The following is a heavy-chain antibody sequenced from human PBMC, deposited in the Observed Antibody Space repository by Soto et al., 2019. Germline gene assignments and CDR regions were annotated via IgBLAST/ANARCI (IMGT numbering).Heavy chain of an antibody. Sequence: SETLSLTCTVSGGSISSYYWSWIRQPPGKGLEWIGYIYYSGSTNYNPSLKSRVTISVDTSKNQFSLKLSSVTAADTAVYYCARRDPYGDYVGFVFDYWGQGTLVTVSS. CDR2: IYYSGST. CDR3: ARRDPYGDYVGFVFDY. V-gene: IGHV4-59*08. D-gene: IGHD4-17*01. CDR1: GGSISSYY. J-gene: IGHJ4*02.